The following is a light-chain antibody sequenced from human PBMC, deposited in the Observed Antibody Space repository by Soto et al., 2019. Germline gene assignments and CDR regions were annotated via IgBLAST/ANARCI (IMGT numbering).Light chain of an antibody. CDR2: GAS. CDR3: QQYASSVT. V-gene: IGKV3-20*01. Sequence: EIVLTQSPGSRSLSPGEGATLFCRASQSVSSNFFAWYQQKPGQAPRLLINGASTRATGIPDRFSGSGSGTDFTLTISRLEPEDFAVYYCQQYASSVTFGQGTKVEIK. J-gene: IGKJ1*01. CDR1: QSVSSNF.